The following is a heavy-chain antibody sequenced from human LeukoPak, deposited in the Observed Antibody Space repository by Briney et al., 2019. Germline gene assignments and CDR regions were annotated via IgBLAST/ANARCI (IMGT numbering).Heavy chain of an antibody. CDR1: GFTFSSYS. CDR3: ASHYTTHLSSSWYFR. Sequence: GGSLRLSCAASGFTFSSYSMNWVRQAPGKGLEWVSSVSSSSSYIYYADSVKGRFTISRDNAKNSLYLQMNSLRAEDTAVYYCASHYTTHLSSSWYFRWGQGTLVTVSS. CDR2: VSSSSSYI. V-gene: IGHV3-21*03. J-gene: IGHJ4*02. D-gene: IGHD6-13*01.